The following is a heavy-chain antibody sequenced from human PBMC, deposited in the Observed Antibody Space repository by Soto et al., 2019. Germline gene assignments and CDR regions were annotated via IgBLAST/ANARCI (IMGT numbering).Heavy chain of an antibody. Sequence: SETLSLGCAPYVGSFSAYSWSWVRQPPGKGLDRIVEPNHSRTTYYNTSLESRVTISVDTSKDKFSLNLSSLTAADTALYYCAGRGYDILTGYYNDYWGQGTMVTVSS. CDR2: PNHSRTT. CDR1: VGSFSAYS. D-gene: IGHD3-9*01. J-gene: IGHJ4*02. CDR3: AGRGYDILTGYYNDY. V-gene: IGHV4-34*01.